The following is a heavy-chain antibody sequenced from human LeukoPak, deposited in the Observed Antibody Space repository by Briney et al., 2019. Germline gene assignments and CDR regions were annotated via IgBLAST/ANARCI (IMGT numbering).Heavy chain of an antibody. Sequence: PSETLSLTCTVSGGSIRSSYWRWIRQPPGKGLEWIGSIYNSGSTNYNPSLKSRVTISVDTSKNQFSLKLTSVTAADTAVYYCARGSGNYWQVSFDYWGQGTLVTVSS. J-gene: IGHJ4*02. CDR3: ARGSGNYWQVSFDY. D-gene: IGHD1-26*01. CDR1: GGSIRSSY. CDR2: IYNSGST. V-gene: IGHV4-59*08.